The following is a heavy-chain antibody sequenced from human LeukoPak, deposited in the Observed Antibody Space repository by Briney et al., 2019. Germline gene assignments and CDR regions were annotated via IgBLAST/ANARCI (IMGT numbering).Heavy chain of an antibody. V-gene: IGHV3-7*02. D-gene: IGHD4-17*01. Sequence: GGSLRLSCVASGFIFRNYWMSWVRQAPGKGLEWVANINHDGGDKNYVDSVKGRFTLSRDNAKSSLYLQMNSLRVEDTAVYYCAITGGPTVTAFDLWGQGILVTVSS. CDR1: GFIFRNYW. J-gene: IGHJ4*02. CDR3: AITGGPTVTAFDL. CDR2: INHDGGDK.